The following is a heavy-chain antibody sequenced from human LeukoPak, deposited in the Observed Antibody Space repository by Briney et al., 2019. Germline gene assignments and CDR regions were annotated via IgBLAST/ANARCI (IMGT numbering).Heavy chain of an antibody. CDR2: ITSSSSYI. J-gene: IGHJ4*02. CDR1: GFTFSSYS. CDR3: ARKGLGGELGGFDS. Sequence: GGSLRLSCAASGFTFSSYSMNWVRQAPGKGLEWVSSITSSSSYIYYADSVKGRFTISRDNAKNSLYLQMNSLRVEDTALYHCARKGLGGELGGFDSWGQGTLVTVSS. V-gene: IGHV3-21*04. D-gene: IGHD1-7*01.